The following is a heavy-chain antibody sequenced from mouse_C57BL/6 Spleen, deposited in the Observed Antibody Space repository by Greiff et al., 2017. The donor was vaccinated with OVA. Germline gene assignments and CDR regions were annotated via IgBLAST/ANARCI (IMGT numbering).Heavy chain of an antibody. CDR2: ISSGGDYI. CDR1: GFTFSSYA. V-gene: IGHV5S21*01. D-gene: IGHD1-3*01. CDR3: ARGRNNYCAMDY. J-gene: IGHJ4*01. Sequence: EVNVVESGEGLVKPGGSLKLSCAASGFTFSSYAMSWVRQTPEKRLEWVAYISSGGDYIYYEDTVKGRFTISRDNARNTLYLQMSSLTSEDTDMYYRARGRNNYCAMDYWGQGTSVTVSS.